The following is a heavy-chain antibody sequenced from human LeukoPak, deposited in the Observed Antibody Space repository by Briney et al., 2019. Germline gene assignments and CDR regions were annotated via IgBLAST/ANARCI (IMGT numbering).Heavy chain of an antibody. D-gene: IGHD2-2*01. CDR2: INAGNGNT. CDR1: GYTFTSYA. Sequence: GASVKVSCKASGYTFTSYAMHWVRQAPGQRLEWMGWINAGNGNTKYSQKFQGRVTITRDTSASTAYMELSSLRSEDTAVYYCATMGAGGLYCSSTSCLRASPLTLEFDPWGQGTLATVSS. CDR3: ATMGAGGLYCSSTSCLRASPLTLEFDP. V-gene: IGHV1-3*01. J-gene: IGHJ5*02.